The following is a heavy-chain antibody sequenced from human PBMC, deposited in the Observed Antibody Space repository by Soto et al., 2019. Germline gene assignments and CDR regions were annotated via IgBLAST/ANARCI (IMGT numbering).Heavy chain of an antibody. D-gene: IGHD6-19*01. J-gene: IGHJ5*02. CDR1: GFTFSSYG. CDR3: AKDGGWYGFFNWFDP. V-gene: IGHV3-30*18. Sequence: PGGSLRLSCAASGFTFSSYGMHWVRQAPGKGLEWVAVISYDGSNKYYADSVKGRFTISRDNSKNTLYLQMNSLRAEDTAVYYCAKDGGWYGFFNWFDPSAQGTLVTVSS. CDR2: ISYDGSNK.